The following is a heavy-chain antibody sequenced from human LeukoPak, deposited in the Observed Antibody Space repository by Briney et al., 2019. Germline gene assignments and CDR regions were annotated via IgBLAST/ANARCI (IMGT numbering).Heavy chain of an antibody. V-gene: IGHV4-59*01. Sequence: ASETLSLTCTVSGGSISSYYWSWIRQPPGKGLEWIGYIYYSGSTNYNPSLKSRVTISVDTSKNQFSLKLSSVTAADTAVYYCARGPKEFYYDYVWGSPHFDYWGQGTLVTVSS. D-gene: IGHD3-16*01. J-gene: IGHJ4*02. CDR3: ARGPKEFYYDYVWGSPHFDY. CDR1: GGSISSYY. CDR2: IYYSGST.